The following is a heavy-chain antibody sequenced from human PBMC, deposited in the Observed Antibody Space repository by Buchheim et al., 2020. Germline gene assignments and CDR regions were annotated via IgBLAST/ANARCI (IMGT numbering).Heavy chain of an antibody. V-gene: IGHV3-30*18. D-gene: IGHD3-3*01. CDR2: ISFDGNTK. CDR1: GFIFSSYG. Sequence: QEQLVESGGGVVQPGRSMRLSCVASGFIFSSYGIHWVRQAPGKGLEWVAVISFDGNTKHYADSVKGRFAIARNDSKNTVSLQMNSLRTEDTAVYYCAKDVYNFWSDLDYYYGMDVWGQGTT. J-gene: IGHJ6*02. CDR3: AKDVYNFWSDLDYYYGMDV.